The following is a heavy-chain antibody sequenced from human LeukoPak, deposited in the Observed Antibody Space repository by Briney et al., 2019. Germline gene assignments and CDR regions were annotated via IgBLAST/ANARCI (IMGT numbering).Heavy chain of an antibody. J-gene: IGHJ4*02. CDR3: VPVPYGSRAYYVDH. Sequence: GGSLRLSCAASGFTFSDYYMSWIRQAPGKGLEWISYISSSSSYTNYADSVKGRFTISRDNAKNSLYLQMNSLGAEDTAVYYCVPVPYGSRAYYVDHWGQGTLVTVSS. CDR1: GFTFSDYY. D-gene: IGHD2-15*01. CDR2: ISSSSSYT. V-gene: IGHV3-11*06.